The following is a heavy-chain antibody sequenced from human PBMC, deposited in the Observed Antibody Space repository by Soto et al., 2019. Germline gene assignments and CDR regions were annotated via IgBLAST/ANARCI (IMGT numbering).Heavy chain of an antibody. CDR2: ISSSSSYI. Sequence: PXGSLRLSCSASGFTFSSYSMNWVRQAPGKGLEWVSSISSSSSYIYYADSVKGRFTISRDNAKNSLYLQMNSLRAEDTAVYYCASGGGTWAFDIWGQGTMVTVSS. J-gene: IGHJ3*02. CDR1: GFTFSSYS. CDR3: ASGGGTWAFDI. V-gene: IGHV3-21*01. D-gene: IGHD2-15*01.